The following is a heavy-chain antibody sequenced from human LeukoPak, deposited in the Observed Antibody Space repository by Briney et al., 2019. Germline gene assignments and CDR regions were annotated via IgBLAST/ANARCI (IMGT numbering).Heavy chain of an antibody. J-gene: IGHJ5*02. CDR2: INHSGST. Sequence: PSETLSLTCAVYGGSFSGYYWSWIRQPPGKGLEWIREINHSGSTNYNPSLKSRVTISVDTSKNQFSLKLSSVTAADTAVYYCARHYGPWGQGTLVTVSS. V-gene: IGHV4-34*01. D-gene: IGHD3-16*01. CDR3: ARHYGP. CDR1: GGSFSGYY.